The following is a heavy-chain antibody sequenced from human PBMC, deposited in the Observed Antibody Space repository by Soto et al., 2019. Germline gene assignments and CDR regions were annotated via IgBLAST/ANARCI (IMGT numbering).Heavy chain of an antibody. CDR3: AREPMVRASNGFHI. Sequence: DSVKVSCKASGYTFTGHYMHWVRQAPGQGLEWMGWINPNSVGTNYAQKFQGRVTMTRDTSISTAYMELSRLRSDDTAVYYCAREPMVRASNGFHIWGQGTMVTVXS. CDR2: INPNSVGT. V-gene: IGHV1-2*02. D-gene: IGHD3-10*01. CDR1: GYTFTGHY. J-gene: IGHJ3*02.